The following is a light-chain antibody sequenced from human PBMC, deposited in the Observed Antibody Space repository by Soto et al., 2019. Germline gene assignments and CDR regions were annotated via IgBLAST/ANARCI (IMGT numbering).Light chain of an antibody. Sequence: DIVMTQSPDSLAVSLGERATINCKSSQRVLSSSNNKNYLTWYQQKLGQPPKLLIYWASTRESGVPDRFSGSGSGADFTLTISSLQAEDVAVYYCQQYYSTPWTFGQGTKVEIK. CDR2: WAS. J-gene: IGKJ1*01. V-gene: IGKV4-1*01. CDR3: QQYYSTPWT. CDR1: QRVLSSSNNKNY.